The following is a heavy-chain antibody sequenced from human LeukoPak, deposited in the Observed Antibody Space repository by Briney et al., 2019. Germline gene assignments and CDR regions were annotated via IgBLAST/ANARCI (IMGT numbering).Heavy chain of an antibody. J-gene: IGHJ5*02. CDR1: GGTFSSYA. CDR3: ARGSIVVVPAASVLDP. Sequence: SVKVSCKASGGTFSSYAISWVRQAPGQGLEWMGRIIPILGIANYAQKFQGRVTITADKSTSTAYMELSSLRSEDTAVYYCARGSIVVVPAASVLDPWGQGTLVTVSS. D-gene: IGHD2-2*01. V-gene: IGHV1-69*04. CDR2: IIPILGIA.